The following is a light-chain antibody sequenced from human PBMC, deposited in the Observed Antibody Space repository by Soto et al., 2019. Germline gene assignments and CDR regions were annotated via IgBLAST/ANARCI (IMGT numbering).Light chain of an antibody. CDR1: ESISSTY. J-gene: IGKJ1*01. CDR2: GAS. V-gene: IGKV3-20*01. Sequence: EIVLTQSPDTLSLSPGERATLSCRASESISSTYLAWYQQTPGQAPRLLIFGASSRATGIPDRFSGSGSGTDFTLTISRLEPEDFAVYYCQQYGTSPWTFGRGTKVDIK. CDR3: QQYGTSPWT.